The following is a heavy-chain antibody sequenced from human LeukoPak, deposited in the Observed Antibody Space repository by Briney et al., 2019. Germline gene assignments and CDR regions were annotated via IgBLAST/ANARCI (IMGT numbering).Heavy chain of an antibody. CDR1: GYSIRSGYY. CDR3: ARDLWSRYFDSSGTDVFDN. D-gene: IGHD3-22*01. J-gene: IGHJ3*02. Sequence: PSETLSLTCTVSGYSIRSGYYWGWIRQPPGKGLEWIGSIYHSGSTNYSPSLKSRVTISVDTSKIQFSLQLSSVTAADTALYYCARDLWSRYFDSSGTDVFDNWGQGTMVTVSS. V-gene: IGHV4-38-2*02. CDR2: IYHSGST.